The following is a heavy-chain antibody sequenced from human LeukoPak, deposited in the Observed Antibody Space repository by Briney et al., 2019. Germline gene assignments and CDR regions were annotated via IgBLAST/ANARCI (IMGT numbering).Heavy chain of an antibody. CDR3: ARRIYTGYCSSTSCYNWFDP. V-gene: IGHV4-39*01. CDR1: GGSISSSSYY. CDR2: IYYSGST. D-gene: IGHD2-2*01. J-gene: IGHJ5*02. Sequence: SETLSLTCTVSGGSISSSSYYWGGIRQPPGKGLEWIGSIYYSGSTYYNPSLKSRVTISVDTSKNQFSLKLSSVTAADTAVYYCARRIYTGYCSSTSCYNWFDPWGQGTLVTVSS.